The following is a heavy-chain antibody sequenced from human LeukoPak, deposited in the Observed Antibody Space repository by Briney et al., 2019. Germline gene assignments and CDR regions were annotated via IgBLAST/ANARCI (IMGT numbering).Heavy chain of an antibody. V-gene: IGHV3-33*01. CDR3: ARDSPSTVTPDY. Sequence: GGSLRLSCAASGFTFSSYGMHWVRQAPGKGLEWVAVIWYDGSNKYYADSVKGRFTISRDNSKNTLYLQMNSLRAEDTAVYYCARDSPSTVTPDYWGQGPLVTVSS. CDR1: GFTFSSYG. J-gene: IGHJ4*02. D-gene: IGHD4-11*01. CDR2: IWYDGSNK.